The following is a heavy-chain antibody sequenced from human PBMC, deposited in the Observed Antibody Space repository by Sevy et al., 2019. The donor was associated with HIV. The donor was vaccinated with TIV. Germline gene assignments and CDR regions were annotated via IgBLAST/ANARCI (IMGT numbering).Heavy chain of an antibody. CDR3: AGGRYDSSGSLDALDI. J-gene: IGHJ3*02. Sequence: GGSLRLSCKPSGFTFTSYAMNWVRQAPGKGLEWISTIYGSGGVTYYADSVKGRFTISRDKSKKTLYLQMNSLRTEDTALYYWAGGRYDSSGSLDALDIWGQGTMVTVSS. D-gene: IGHD3-22*01. CDR2: IYGSGGVT. V-gene: IGHV3-23*01. CDR1: GFTFTSYA.